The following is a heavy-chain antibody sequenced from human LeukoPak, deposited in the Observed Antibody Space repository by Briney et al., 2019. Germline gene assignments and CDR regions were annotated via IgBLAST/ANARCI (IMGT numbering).Heavy chain of an antibody. D-gene: IGHD2-15*01. CDR1: GGSFSSEA. Sequence: SVKVSCKAFGGSFSSEAISWVRQAPGQGLEWMGGIIPIFGTANYAQKFQGRVTITTDESTSTAYMEVSSLRSEGTAVYYCGRKAGDCGGGSCYSIDYWGQGTLVTVSS. V-gene: IGHV1-69*05. CDR3: GRKAGDCGGGSCYSIDY. J-gene: IGHJ4*02. CDR2: IIPIFGTA.